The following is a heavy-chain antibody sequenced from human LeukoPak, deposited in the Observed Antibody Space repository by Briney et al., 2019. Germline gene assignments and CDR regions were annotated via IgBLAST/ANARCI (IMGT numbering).Heavy chain of an antibody. J-gene: IGHJ5*02. V-gene: IGHV3-21*01. D-gene: IGHD3-3*01. Sequence: GGSLRLSCAASGFTFSSYSMNWVRQAPGKGLEWVSSISSSSSYIYYADSVKGRFTISRDNAKNSLYLQMNSLRAEDTAVYYCARDSPGAPNDGWSPWGQGTLVTVSS. CDR2: ISSSSSYI. CDR1: GFTFSSYS. CDR3: ARDSPGAPNDGWSP.